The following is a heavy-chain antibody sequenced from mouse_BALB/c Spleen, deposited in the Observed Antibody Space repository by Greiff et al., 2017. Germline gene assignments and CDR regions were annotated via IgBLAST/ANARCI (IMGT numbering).Heavy chain of an antibody. J-gene: IGHJ4*01. CDR2: INPSSGYT. CDR3: AYDGYYDYYAMDY. D-gene: IGHD2-3*01. V-gene: IGHV1-4*01. Sequence: QLQQSGAELARPGASVKMSCKASGYTFTSYTMHWVKQRPGQGLEWIGYINPSSGYTNYNQKFKDKATLTADKSSSTAYMQLSSLTSEDSAVYYCAYDGYYDYYAMDYWGQGTSVTVSS. CDR1: GYTFTSYT.